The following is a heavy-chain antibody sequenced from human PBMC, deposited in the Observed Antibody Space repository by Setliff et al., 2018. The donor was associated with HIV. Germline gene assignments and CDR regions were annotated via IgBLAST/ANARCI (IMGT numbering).Heavy chain of an antibody. V-gene: IGHV3-48*03. Sequence: GGSLRLSCAASGFTFRNYEFNWVRQAPGRGLEWVSSISIGSGGAIDYADSVQGRFTVSRDNSKNSLYLQMNSLRVEDTAVYYCARDYLYYNMYNGSPVYGMDVWGQGTTVTVSS. D-gene: IGHD3-10*01. CDR1: GFTFRNYE. CDR3: ARDYLYYNMYNGSPVYGMDV. CDR2: ISIGSGGAI. J-gene: IGHJ6*02.